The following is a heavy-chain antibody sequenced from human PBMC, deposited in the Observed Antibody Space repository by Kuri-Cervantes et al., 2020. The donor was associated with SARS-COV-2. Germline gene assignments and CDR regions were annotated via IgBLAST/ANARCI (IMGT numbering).Heavy chain of an antibody. CDR3: ARDLVGPFDY. D-gene: IGHD2-15*01. CDR1: GFTFSSYS. J-gene: IGHJ4*02. CDR2: ISSSSSYI. V-gene: IGHV3-21*01. Sequence: GESLKISCAASGFTFSSYSMNWVRQAPGKGLEWVSSISSSSSYIYYADSVKGRFTISRDNAKNSLYLQMNSLRAEDTAVYYCARDLVGPFDYWGQGTLVTVSS.